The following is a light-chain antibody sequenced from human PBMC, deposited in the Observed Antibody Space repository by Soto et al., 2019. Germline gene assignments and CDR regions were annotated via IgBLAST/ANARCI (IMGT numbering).Light chain of an antibody. V-gene: IGKV3-20*01. CDR3: QQYGSSAWT. Sequence: EVVLTQSPDTLSLSPGERATVSCRASQSVSSYLAWYQQKPGQAPRLLIYDASSRATGIPDRFSGSGSGTDFTLTISRLEPEDFAVYYCQQYGSSAWTFGQGTKVDI. CDR1: QSVSSY. CDR2: DAS. J-gene: IGKJ1*01.